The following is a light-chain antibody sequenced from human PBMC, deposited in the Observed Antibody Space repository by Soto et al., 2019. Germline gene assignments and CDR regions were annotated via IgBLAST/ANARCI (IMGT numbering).Light chain of an antibody. CDR3: QSYDSSLSAWV. CDR2: GNS. J-gene: IGLJ3*02. V-gene: IGLV1-40*01. Sequence: QPVLTQPPSVSGAPGKRVTISCTGSSSNIGAGYDVHWYQQLPGTAPKLLIYGNSNRPSGVPDRFSGSKSGTSASLAITGLQPEDEADYYCQSYDSSLSAWVFGGGTKLTVL. CDR1: SSNIGAGYD.